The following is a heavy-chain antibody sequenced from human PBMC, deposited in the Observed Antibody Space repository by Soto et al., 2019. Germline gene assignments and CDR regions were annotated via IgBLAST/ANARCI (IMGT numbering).Heavy chain of an antibody. CDR2: IWYDGSNQ. CDR1: GFNFGSHG. J-gene: IGHJ6*02. D-gene: IGHD2-21*02. CDR3: ARWGDWKRMDV. V-gene: IGHV3-33*01. Sequence: GGSLSLSCAAPGFNFGSHGMHWVRQAPGKGLEWVAVIWYDGSNQIYADSVKGRFTISRDNSKSTLYLQMNSLRVDDTAVYYCARWGDWKRMDVWGQGTTVTVSS.